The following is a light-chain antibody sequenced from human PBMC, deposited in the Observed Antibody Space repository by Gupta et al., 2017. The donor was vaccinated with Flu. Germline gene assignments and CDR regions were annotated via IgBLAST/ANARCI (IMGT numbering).Light chain of an antibody. CDR2: ENY. J-gene: IGLJ2*01. V-gene: IGLV1-51*02. CDR1: GSNIGDNS. CDR3: ATWDSSRSAVV. Sequence: QSVLTQPPSVSAAPGQKVTISCSGSGSNIGDNSVSWYQQVPETAPKLLIFENYKRPSGIPDRFSGSKSGTSATLGITGLQTGDEADYYCATWDSSRSAVVFGGGTKLTVL.